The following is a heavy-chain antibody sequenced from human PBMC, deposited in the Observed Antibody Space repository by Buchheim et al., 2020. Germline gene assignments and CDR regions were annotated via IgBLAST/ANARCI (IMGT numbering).Heavy chain of an antibody. Sequence: QVQLQQWGAGLLKPSETLSLTCAVYGGSFSGYYWSWIRQPPGKGLEWIGEINHSGSTNYNPSLKSRVTISVDTSKNQFSLNLSSVTAADTAVYYCARSRAAAAALYYYYYGMDVWGQGTT. V-gene: IGHV4-34*01. CDR1: GGSFSGYY. CDR2: INHSGST. CDR3: ARSRAAAAALYYYYYGMDV. D-gene: IGHD6-13*01. J-gene: IGHJ6*02.